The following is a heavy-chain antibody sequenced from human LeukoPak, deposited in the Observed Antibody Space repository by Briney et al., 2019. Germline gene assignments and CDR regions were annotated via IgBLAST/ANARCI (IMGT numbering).Heavy chain of an antibody. CDR1: GFTFSSYS. CDR3: AREHTPPYVVVPAAYRNFDY. CDR2: ISSSSSTI. J-gene: IGHJ4*02. D-gene: IGHD2-2*01. Sequence: GGSLRLSCAASGFTFSSYSMNWVRQAPGRGLEWVSYISSSSSTIYYADSVKGRFTISRDNAKNSLYLQMNSLRAEDTAVYYCAREHTPPYVVVPAAYRNFDYWGQGTLVTVSS. V-gene: IGHV3-48*01.